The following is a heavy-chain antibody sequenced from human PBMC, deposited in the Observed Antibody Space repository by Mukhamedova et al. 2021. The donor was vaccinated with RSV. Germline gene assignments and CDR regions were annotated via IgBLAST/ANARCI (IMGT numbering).Heavy chain of an antibody. J-gene: IGHJ4*02. CDR2: IYYSGST. V-gene: IGHV4-38-2*01. Sequence: SIYYSGSTYYNPSFKSRVTMSIDTPKNQFSLKMNSVTAADTAVYFCARNTTVTPSLRGDYFDYWGQGTLVTV. CDR3: ARNTTVTPSLRGDYFDY. D-gene: IGHD4-17*01.